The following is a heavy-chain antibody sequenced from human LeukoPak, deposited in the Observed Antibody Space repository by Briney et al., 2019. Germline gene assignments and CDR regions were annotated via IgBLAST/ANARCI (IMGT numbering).Heavy chain of an antibody. CDR2: INPNSSGT. V-gene: IGHV1-2*02. J-gene: IGHJ4*02. D-gene: IGHD4-17*01. CDR1: GYTFTGYY. Sequence: ASVKVSCKASGYTFTGYYMHWVRQAPGQGLEWMGWINPNSSGTNFAQSFQRRVTVTMDTSLSTVYMELSRLRSDDTAMYFCARDRGSTVTTLKAVYFDYWGQGALVTVSS. CDR3: ARDRGSTVTTLKAVYFDY.